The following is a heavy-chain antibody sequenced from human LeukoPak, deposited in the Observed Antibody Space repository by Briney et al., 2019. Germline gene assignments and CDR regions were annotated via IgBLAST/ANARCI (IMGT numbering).Heavy chain of an antibody. CDR1: GGSISSSSYY. D-gene: IGHD2-21*02. CDR2: IYYSGST. V-gene: IGHV4-39*01. CDR3: ARHLVTAIPY. J-gene: IGHJ4*02. Sequence: SETLSLTCTVSGGSISSSSYYWGWIRQPPGTGLEWIGSIYYSGSTYYNPSLKSRVTISVDTSKNQFSLKLSSVTAADTAVYYCARHLVTAIPYWGQGTLVTVSS.